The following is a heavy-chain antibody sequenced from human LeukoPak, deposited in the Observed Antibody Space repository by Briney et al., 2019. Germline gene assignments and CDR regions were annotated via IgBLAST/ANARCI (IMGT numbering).Heavy chain of an antibody. J-gene: IGHJ4*02. CDR3: ASASGY. D-gene: IGHD6-19*01. CDR2: IYTTGST. Sequence: KPSETPSLTCSVSGDSISSDYWSWIRQLAGKGLEWIGRIYTTGSTNYNPSLKSRVTMSVDMSKNQFSLKLSSVTAADTAVYYCASASGYWGRGTLVTVSS. V-gene: IGHV4-4*07. CDR1: GDSISSDY.